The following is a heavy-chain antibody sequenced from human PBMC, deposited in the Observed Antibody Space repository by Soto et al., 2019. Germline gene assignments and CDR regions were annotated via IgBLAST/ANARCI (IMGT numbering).Heavy chain of an antibody. Sequence: QLHLVHSGAVVKKPGASVTVSCSASGYPVTAYYMHWVRQAPGRGLEWMGGINPATGAAKYTQTFQGRVTMARDTSTSTVFMELRGLTSEDTAVFYCARGGGVGVAGSAAFDMWGQGTLVTVSS. CDR2: INPATGAA. CDR3: ARGGGVGVAGSAAFDM. V-gene: IGHV1-2*02. J-gene: IGHJ3*02. CDR1: GYPVTAYY. D-gene: IGHD3-3*01.